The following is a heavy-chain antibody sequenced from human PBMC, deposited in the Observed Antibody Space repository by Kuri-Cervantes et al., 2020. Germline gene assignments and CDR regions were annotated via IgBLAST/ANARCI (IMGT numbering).Heavy chain of an antibody. V-gene: IGHV4-39*07. D-gene: IGHD2-2*01. Sequence: SETLSLTCTVSGGSISSSSYYWGWIRQPPGKGLEWIGSIYYSGSTYYNPSLKSRVTISVDTSKNQFSLKLSSVTAADTAVYYCARGRVVPAAMAGYMDVWGKGTTVTVSS. J-gene: IGHJ6*03. CDR1: GGSISSSSYY. CDR2: IYYSGST. CDR3: ARGRVVPAAMAGYMDV.